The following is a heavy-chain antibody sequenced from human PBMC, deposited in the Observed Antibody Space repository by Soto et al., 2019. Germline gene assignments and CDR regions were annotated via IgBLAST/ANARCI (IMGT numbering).Heavy chain of an antibody. V-gene: IGHV3-7*01. J-gene: IGHJ4*02. CDR1: GFTFSSYW. CDR3: ARKAVAGTIFDY. CDR2: INQDGSEK. D-gene: IGHD6-19*01. Sequence: EVQLVESGGGLVQPGGSLRLCCAASGFTFSSYWMTWVRQAPGKGLECVANINQDGSEKYYVDSVKGRFTISRDHAKSSLCLQMHSLRVEDTAVYYCARKAVAGTIFDYWGQGTVVTVSS.